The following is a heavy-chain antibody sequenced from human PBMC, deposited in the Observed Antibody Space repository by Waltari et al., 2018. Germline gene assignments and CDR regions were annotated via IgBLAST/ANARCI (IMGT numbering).Heavy chain of an antibody. Sequence: EVQLVESGGDLVQPGGSLRLCCAAPGFSVSRSWMTWVRQTPGKGLEWVGNIQQNGSEKWYADSVKGRFTISRDNAMNLVYLQMNSLRVEDTAVYYCARDLVATPPWGQGTLVTVSS. CDR2: IQQNGSEK. D-gene: IGHD2-21*02. CDR3: ARDLVATPP. J-gene: IGHJ5*02. V-gene: IGHV3-7*01. CDR1: GFSVSRSW.